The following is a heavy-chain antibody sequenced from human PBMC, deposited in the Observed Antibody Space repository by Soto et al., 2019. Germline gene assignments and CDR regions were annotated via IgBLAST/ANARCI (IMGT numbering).Heavy chain of an antibody. D-gene: IGHD5-12*01. V-gene: IGHV3-21*01. J-gene: IGHJ6*02. CDR2: ISSSSSYI. CDR1: GFTFSSYS. CDR3: ARDRYPLYSGYPRYGMDV. Sequence: EVQLVESGGGLVKPGGSLRLSCAASGFTFSSYSMNWVRQAPGKWLEWVSSISSSSSYIYYADSVKGRFTISRDNAKNSLYLQMNSLRAEDTAVYYCARDRYPLYSGYPRYGMDVWGQGTTVTVSS.